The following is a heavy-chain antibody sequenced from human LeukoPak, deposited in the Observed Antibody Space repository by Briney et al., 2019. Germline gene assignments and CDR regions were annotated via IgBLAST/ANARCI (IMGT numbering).Heavy chain of an antibody. V-gene: IGHV3-23*01. CDR3: AKVPNYYYYMDV. CDR2: ISGSGGST. Sequence: GGSLRLSCAASGLTFSSYAMSWVRQAPGKGLEWVSAISGSGGSTYYADSVKGRFTISRDNSKNTLYLQMNSLRAEDTAVYYCAKVPNYYYYMDVWGKGTTVTVSS. J-gene: IGHJ6*03. CDR1: GLTFSSYA.